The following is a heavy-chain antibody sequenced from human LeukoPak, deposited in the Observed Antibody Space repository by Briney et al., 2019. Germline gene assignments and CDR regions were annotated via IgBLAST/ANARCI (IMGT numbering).Heavy chain of an antibody. V-gene: IGHV3-74*01. Sequence: PGGSLRLSCAASGFTLSTYWMHWVRQGPGKGLVWVSRVNSDGSSTSYADSVKGRFTISRDNAKNTVYLQMNSLRAEDTAVYYCARHYNDSSGYKGALDLWGQGTMATVSS. CDR2: VNSDGSST. J-gene: IGHJ3*01. CDR1: GFTLSTYW. CDR3: ARHYNDSSGYKGALDL. D-gene: IGHD3-22*01.